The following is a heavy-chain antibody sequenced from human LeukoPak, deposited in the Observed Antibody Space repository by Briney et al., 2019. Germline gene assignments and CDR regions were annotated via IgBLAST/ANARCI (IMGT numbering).Heavy chain of an antibody. CDR1: GGSISSYY. V-gene: IGHV4-59*01. Sequence: SETLSLTCTVSGGSISSYYWSWIRQPPGKGLEWIGYIYYSGSTNYNPSLKSRVTISVDTSKNQFSLKLSSVTAADTAVYYCASLYYYDSSGYRNWGQGTLVTVSS. D-gene: IGHD3-22*01. CDR2: IYYSGST. J-gene: IGHJ4*02. CDR3: ASLYYYDSSGYRN.